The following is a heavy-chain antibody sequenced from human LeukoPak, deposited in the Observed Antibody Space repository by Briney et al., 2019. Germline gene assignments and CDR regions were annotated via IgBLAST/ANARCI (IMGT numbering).Heavy chain of an antibody. V-gene: IGHV3-30*18. CDR2: ISYDGSNK. Sequence: PGGSLRLSCAASGFTFSSYTMNWVRQAPGKGLEWEAFISYDGSNKYFADSVKGRFTISRDNSENTLHLQMNSVRAEDTAVYYCAKGRSSSSLYYLDYWGQGTLVTVSS. CDR1: GFTFSSYT. D-gene: IGHD6-13*01. CDR3: AKGRSSSSLYYLDY. J-gene: IGHJ4*02.